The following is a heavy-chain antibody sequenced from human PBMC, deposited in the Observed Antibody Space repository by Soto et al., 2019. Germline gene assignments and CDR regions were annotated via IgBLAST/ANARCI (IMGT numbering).Heavy chain of an antibody. V-gene: IGHV3-33*01. J-gene: IGHJ6*02. CDR2: IWYDGSNK. CDR3: ARLLNPYYYYYGMDV. Sequence: PGGSLRLSCSASGFTFSSYGMHWVRQAPGKGLEWVAVIWYDGSNKYYADSVKGRFTISRDNSKNTLYLQMNSLRAEDTAVYYCARLLNPYYYYYGMDVWGRGTTVTVSS. CDR1: GFTFSSYG.